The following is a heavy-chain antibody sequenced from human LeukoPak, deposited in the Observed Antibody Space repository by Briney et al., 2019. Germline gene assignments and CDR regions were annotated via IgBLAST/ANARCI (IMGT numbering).Heavy chain of an antibody. V-gene: IGHV3-21*01. CDR3: ATLDETDRRGYYDSSGRNY. D-gene: IGHD3-22*01. Sequence: AGGSLRLSCAASGFTFSSYSMNWVRQAPGKGLEWVSSISSSSSYIYYADSVKGRFTISRDNAKNSLYLQMNSLRAEDTAVYYCATLDETDRRGYYDSSGRNYWGQGTLVTVSS. CDR2: ISSSSSYI. J-gene: IGHJ4*02. CDR1: GFTFSSYS.